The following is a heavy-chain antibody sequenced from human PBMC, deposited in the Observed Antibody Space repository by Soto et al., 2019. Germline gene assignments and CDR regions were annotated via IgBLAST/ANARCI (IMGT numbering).Heavy chain of an antibody. CDR2: ISYDGSNK. J-gene: IGHJ5*02. D-gene: IGHD2-2*01. CDR1: GFTFSSYG. V-gene: IGHV3-30*18. CDR3: AKDTRRLLGWFDP. Sequence: LRLSCAASGFTFSSYGMHWVRQAPGKGLECVAVISYDGSNKYYADSVKGRFTISRDNSKNTLYLQMNSLRAEDTAVYYCAKDTRRLLGWFDPWGQGTLVTVS.